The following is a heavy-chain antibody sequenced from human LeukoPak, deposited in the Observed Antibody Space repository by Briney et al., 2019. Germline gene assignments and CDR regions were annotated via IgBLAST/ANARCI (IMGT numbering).Heavy chain of an antibody. Sequence: PSETLSLTCAVYGGSFSGYYWSWIRQPPGKGLEWIGEINHSGSTNYNPSLKSRVTISVDTSKNQFSLKLSSVTAADTAVYYCARLGYYDSSGYYPADDYWGQGTLVTVSS. V-gene: IGHV4-34*01. CDR2: INHSGST. CDR3: ARLGYYDSSGYYPADDY. D-gene: IGHD3-22*01. J-gene: IGHJ4*02. CDR1: GGSFSGYY.